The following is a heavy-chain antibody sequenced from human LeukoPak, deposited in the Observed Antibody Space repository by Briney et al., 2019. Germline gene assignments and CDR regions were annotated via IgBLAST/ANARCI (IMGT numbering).Heavy chain of an antibody. V-gene: IGHV4-61*02. J-gene: IGHJ4*02. CDR1: GGSISSGSYY. CDR3: ARDLGGNADY. D-gene: IGHD4-23*01. Sequence: SQTLSLTCTVSGGSISSGSYYWSWIRQPAGKGLEWIGRIYTSGSTNYNPSLKSRVTISVDTSKNQFSLKLSSVTAADTAVYYCARDLGGNADYWGQGTLVTVSS. CDR2: IYTSGST.